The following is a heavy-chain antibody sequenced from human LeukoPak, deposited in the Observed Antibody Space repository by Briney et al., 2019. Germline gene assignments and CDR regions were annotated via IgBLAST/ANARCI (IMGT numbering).Heavy chain of an antibody. Sequence: GGSLRLSCAASGFTFSSYGMHWVRQVPGKGLEWVAVIWYDGSNKHYADSVKGRFTISRDNSKNTLYLQMNSLRAEDTAVYYCARAPPGHNAVDYWGQGTLVTVSS. V-gene: IGHV3-33*01. CDR1: GFTFSSYG. CDR3: ARAPPGHNAVDY. CDR2: IWYDGSNK. D-gene: IGHD1-14*01. J-gene: IGHJ4*02.